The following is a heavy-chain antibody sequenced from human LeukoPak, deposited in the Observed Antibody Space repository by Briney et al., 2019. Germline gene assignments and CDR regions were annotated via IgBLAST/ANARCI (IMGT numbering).Heavy chain of an antibody. J-gene: IGHJ5*02. V-gene: IGHV1-69*04. CDR2: IIPILGIA. CDR3: ARDLGYCSSTSCPPWYNWFDP. D-gene: IGHD2-2*01. Sequence: SVKVSCKASGGTFSSYAISWVRQAPGQGLEWMGRIIPILGIANYAQKFQGRVTITADKSTSTAYMELSSLRSEDTAVYYCARDLGYCSSTSCPPWYNWFDPWGQGTLVTVSS. CDR1: GGTFSSYA.